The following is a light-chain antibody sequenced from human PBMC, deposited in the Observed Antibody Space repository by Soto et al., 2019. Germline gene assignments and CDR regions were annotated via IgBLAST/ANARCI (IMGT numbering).Light chain of an antibody. J-gene: IGKJ3*01. V-gene: IGKV3-20*01. CDR3: QLHRNSNRFT. CDR1: QTVNRNY. CDR2: GAS. Sequence: EIVLTQSPGTLSLSPGERATLSCRASQTVNRNYLVWYQQKPGQAPRVLISGASSRATGIPDRFGGGGSGTDFTLTLSRLEPEDFAVYYCQLHRNSNRFTFGRGTKVDMK.